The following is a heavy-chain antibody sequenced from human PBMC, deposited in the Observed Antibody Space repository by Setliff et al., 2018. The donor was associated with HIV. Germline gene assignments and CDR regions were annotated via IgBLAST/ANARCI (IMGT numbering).Heavy chain of an antibody. V-gene: IGHV3-48*03. D-gene: IGHD3-16*01. Sequence: GGSLRLSCATSGFTFSSYEMNWVRQAPGKGLEWVSYISSGGHTVYHADSVKGRFTISRDNARNSLSLQMDGLTAEDTAVYYCARLNWGQGALVTVSS. J-gene: IGHJ4*02. CDR3: ARLN. CDR2: ISSGGHTV. CDR1: GFTFSSYE.